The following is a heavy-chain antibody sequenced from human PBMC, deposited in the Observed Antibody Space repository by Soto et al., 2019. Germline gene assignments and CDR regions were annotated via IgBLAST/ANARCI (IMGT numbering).Heavy chain of an antibody. J-gene: IGHJ6*02. CDR2: ISSSSSTI. CDR1: GFTFSSYS. Sequence: GGSLRLSCAASGFTFSSYSMNWVRQAPGKGLEWVSYISSSSSTIYYADSVKGRFTISRDNAKNSLYLQMNSLRDEDTAVYYCAREDYGAETGYYGMDVWGQGTTVTVSS. CDR3: AREDYGAETGYYGMDV. D-gene: IGHD4-17*01. V-gene: IGHV3-48*02.